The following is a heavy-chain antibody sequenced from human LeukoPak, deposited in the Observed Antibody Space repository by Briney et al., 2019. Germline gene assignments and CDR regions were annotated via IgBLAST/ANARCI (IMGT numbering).Heavy chain of an antibody. Sequence: SEILSLTCTVSGGSISSGSYYWSWIRQPAGKGLEWIGRIYTSGSTNYNPPLKSRVTISVDTSKNQFSLKLSSVTAADTAVYYCARESVSPLNYYGSGSYLWGQGTLVTVSS. CDR3: ARESVSPLNYYGSGSYL. V-gene: IGHV4-61*02. CDR1: GGSISSGSYY. D-gene: IGHD3-10*01. CDR2: IYTSGST. J-gene: IGHJ5*02.